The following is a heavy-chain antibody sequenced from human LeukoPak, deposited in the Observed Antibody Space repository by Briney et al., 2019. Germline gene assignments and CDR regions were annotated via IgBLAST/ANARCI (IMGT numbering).Heavy chain of an antibody. Sequence: SETLSLTCAVYGGSFSGYYWSWIRQPPGKGLEGIGEINHSGSTNYNPSLKSRVTISVDTSKNQFSLKLSSVTAADTAVYYCARPHYYYYYGMDVWGQGTTVTVSS. J-gene: IGHJ6*02. CDR2: INHSGST. V-gene: IGHV4-34*01. CDR1: GGSFSGYY. CDR3: ARPHYYYYYGMDV.